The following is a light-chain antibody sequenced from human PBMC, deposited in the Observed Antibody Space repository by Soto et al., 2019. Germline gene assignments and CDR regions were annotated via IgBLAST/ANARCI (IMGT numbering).Light chain of an antibody. CDR1: QSISSH. CDR3: QQRYSMPLT. V-gene: IGKV1-39*01. J-gene: IGKJ3*01. CDR2: EAS. Sequence: DIQMTQSPPSLSASVGDRVTITCRASQSISSHLNWYQQKPGKAPQLLIYEASSLQGGVPSRFSGSGSGTDFTLTISRLQADDFAIDYCQQRYSMPLTFGPGTRVDIK.